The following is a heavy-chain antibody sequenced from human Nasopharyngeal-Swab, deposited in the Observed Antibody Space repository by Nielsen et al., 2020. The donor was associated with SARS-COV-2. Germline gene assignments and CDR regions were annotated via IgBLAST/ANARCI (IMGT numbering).Heavy chain of an antibody. Sequence: GESLKISCAASGFTFSSYAMSWVRQAPGKGLEWVSAISGSGGSTSYADSVKGRFTISRDNSKNTLYLQMNSLRAEDTAVYYCANWGELLVFDYWGQGTLVTVSS. CDR2: ISGSGGST. CDR3: ANWGELLVFDY. CDR1: GFTFSSYA. D-gene: IGHD1-26*01. V-gene: IGHV3-23*01. J-gene: IGHJ4*02.